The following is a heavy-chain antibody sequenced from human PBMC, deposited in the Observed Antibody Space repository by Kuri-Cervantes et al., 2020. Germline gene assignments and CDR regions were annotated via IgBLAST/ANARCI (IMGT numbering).Heavy chain of an antibody. Sequence: GGSLRLSCAASGFTFSSYDMHWVRQATGEGLEWVSAIGTAGDTYYPGSVKGRFTISRENAKNSLYLQMNSLRAGDTAVYYCARGGAAGTGYWFDPWGQGTLVTVSS. CDR2: IGTAGDT. D-gene: IGHD6-13*01. V-gene: IGHV3-13*01. J-gene: IGHJ5*02. CDR1: GFTFSSYD. CDR3: ARGGAAGTGYWFDP.